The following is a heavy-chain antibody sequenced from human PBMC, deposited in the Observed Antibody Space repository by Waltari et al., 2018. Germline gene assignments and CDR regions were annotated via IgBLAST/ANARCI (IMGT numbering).Heavy chain of an antibody. J-gene: IGHJ4*02. CDR2: LYDSGNT. Sequence: EVQLVETGGGLIQPGGSLRLSCAASGLTVRSTYITWVRQPPGKGLEWVSILYDSGNTYYEDSVKGRFTLSRDNSKNTVYLQMTSLRADDTAVYYCVSGASTNGVYLDYWGQGTLVTVSS. D-gene: IGHD2-8*01. CDR3: VSGASTNGVYLDY. CDR1: GLTVRSTY. V-gene: IGHV3-53*02.